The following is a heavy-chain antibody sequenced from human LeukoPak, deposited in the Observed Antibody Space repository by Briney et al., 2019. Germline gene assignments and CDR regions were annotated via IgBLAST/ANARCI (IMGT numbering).Heavy chain of an antibody. J-gene: IGHJ4*02. CDR1: GYSFTSYW. CDR3: ARQIVATIYYFDY. CDR2: IYPGDSDT. Sequence: EESLKISCKGSGYSFTSYWIGWVRQMPGKGLEWMGIIYPGDSDTRYSPSFQGQVTISADKSISTAYLQWSSLKASDTAMYYCARQIVATIYYFDYWGQGTLVTVSS. D-gene: IGHD5-12*01. V-gene: IGHV5-51*01.